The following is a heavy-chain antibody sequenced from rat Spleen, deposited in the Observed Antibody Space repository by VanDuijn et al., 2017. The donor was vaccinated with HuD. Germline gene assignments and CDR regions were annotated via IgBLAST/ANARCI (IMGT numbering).Heavy chain of an antibody. CDR1: GFTFSDYY. J-gene: IGHJ3*01. D-gene: IGHD4-3*01. CDR2: ISPSGVT. Sequence: EVQLVESGGGLVQPGRSLKLSCAASGFTFSDYYMAWVRQAPTKVLEWVATISPSGVTYYRDSVKGRFTVSRENAKSTLYLLMDSLRSEDTATYYCARQDTSGYSNWFAYWGQGTLVTVSS. CDR3: ARQDTSGYSNWFAY. V-gene: IGHV5-25*01.